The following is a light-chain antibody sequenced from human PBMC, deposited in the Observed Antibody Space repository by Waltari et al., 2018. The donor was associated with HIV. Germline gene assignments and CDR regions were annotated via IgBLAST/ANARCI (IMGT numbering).Light chain of an antibody. CDR2: GNN. V-gene: IGLV1-40*01. CDR1: SSNIGAGYD. CDR3: QSYDSSLTGSV. J-gene: IGLJ2*01. Sequence: QSVLTQPPSVSGAPGQRVTISCTGSSSNIGAGYDVHWYQQVPGTAPKLLIYGNNKRASGVPDRFSASKSGASPSLAITGLQAEDEADYYCQSYDSSLTGSVFGGGTKLTVL.